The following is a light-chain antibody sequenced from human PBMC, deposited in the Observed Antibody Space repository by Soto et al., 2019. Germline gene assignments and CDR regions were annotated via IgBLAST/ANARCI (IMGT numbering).Light chain of an antibody. Sequence: DIQMTQSPSSLSASIGDRVTITCQASQDITHYLNWYQQKPGKAPKLLIYDASNLKTGVPSRFTASGSGTHFTFTISNLQPEDIATYYCQQYDNLITFSQGTRLEIK. CDR3: QQYDNLIT. CDR2: DAS. CDR1: QDITHY. V-gene: IGKV1-33*01. J-gene: IGKJ5*01.